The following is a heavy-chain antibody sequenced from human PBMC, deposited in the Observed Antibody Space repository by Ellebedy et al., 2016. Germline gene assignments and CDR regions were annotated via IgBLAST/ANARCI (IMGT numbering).Heavy chain of an antibody. V-gene: IGHV4-39*07. CDR2: IYYSGST. D-gene: IGHD3-10*01. J-gene: IGHJ4*02. CDR3: ARVGGRITMVREHFFDY. Sequence: SETLSLXXTVSGGSISSSSYYWGWIRQPPGKGLEWIGSIYYSGSTYYNPSLKSRVTISVDTSKNQFSLKLSSVTAADTAVYYCARVGGRITMVREHFFDYWGQGTLVTVSS. CDR1: GGSISSSSYY.